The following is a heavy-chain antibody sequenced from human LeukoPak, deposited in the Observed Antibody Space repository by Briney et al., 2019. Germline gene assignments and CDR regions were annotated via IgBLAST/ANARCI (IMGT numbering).Heavy chain of an antibody. CDR2: IIPIFGTA. D-gene: IGHD3-10*01. CDR3: ARDRGDYYYMDV. J-gene: IGHJ6*03. CDR1: GGTFSSYA. Sequence: SVKVSCKASGGTFSSYAISWVRQAPGQGLEWMGGIIPIFGTANYTQKFQGRVTITADESTSTAYMELSSLRSEDTAVYYCARDRGDYYYMDVWGKGTTVTVS. V-gene: IGHV1-69*13.